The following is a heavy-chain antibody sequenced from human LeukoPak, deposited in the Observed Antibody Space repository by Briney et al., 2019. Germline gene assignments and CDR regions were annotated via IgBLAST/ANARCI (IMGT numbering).Heavy chain of an antibody. D-gene: IGHD1-26*01. Sequence: GGTLRLSCAASGFTFSSYGMSWVRQAPGKGLEWVSAISGSGGSTYYADSGKGRFTISRDNSENTLYLQMISLRGQDTAVYYCARDGYSGSYYRLYYFFMDVWGKGTTVTVSS. V-gene: IGHV3-23*01. J-gene: IGHJ6*03. CDR2: ISGSGGST. CDR1: GFTFSSYG. CDR3: ARDGYSGSYYRLYYFFMDV.